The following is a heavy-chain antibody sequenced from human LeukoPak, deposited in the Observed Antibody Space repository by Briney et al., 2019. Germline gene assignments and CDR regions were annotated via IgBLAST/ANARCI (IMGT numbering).Heavy chain of an antibody. CDR2: ISGSGGST. CDR1: GFTFSSYA. Sequence: PGGSLRLSCAASGFTFSSYAMSWARQAPGKGLEWVSAISGSGGSTYYADSVKGRFTISRDNSKNTLYLQMNSLRAEDTAVYYCAQRNDPFAEFGYWGQGTLVTVSS. V-gene: IGHV3-23*01. J-gene: IGHJ4*02. D-gene: IGHD1-1*01. CDR3: AQRNDPFAEFGY.